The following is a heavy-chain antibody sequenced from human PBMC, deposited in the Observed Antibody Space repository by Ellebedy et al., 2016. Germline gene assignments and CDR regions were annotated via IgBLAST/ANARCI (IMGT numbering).Heavy chain of an antibody. CDR1: GFTVSGNY. V-gene: IGHV3-53*01. D-gene: IGHD6-6*01. CDR2: IYDGDST. Sequence: GESLKISCAASGFTVSGNYMTWVRQAPGKGLEWVSVIYDGDSTYYTDSVKGRFTISRDASKNMLYLQMNSLRAEDTAVYYCTRGREYSNLYWGQGTLVTVSS. J-gene: IGHJ4*02. CDR3: TRGREYSNLY.